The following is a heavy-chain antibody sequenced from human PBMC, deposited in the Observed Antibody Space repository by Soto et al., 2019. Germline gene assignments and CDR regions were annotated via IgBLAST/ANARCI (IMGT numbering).Heavy chain of an antibody. J-gene: IGHJ6*02. V-gene: IGHV4-31*03. CDR3: AREGTFYGDSRSYGMDV. Sequence: SETLSLTCTFSGGSISSGGYYLSWIRQHPGKGLEWIGYIYYSGSTYYNPSLKSRVTISVDTSKNQFSLKLSSVTAADTAVYYCAREGTFYGDSRSYGMDVWGQGTTVTVSS. CDR2: IYYSGST. CDR1: GGSISSGGYY. D-gene: IGHD4-17*01.